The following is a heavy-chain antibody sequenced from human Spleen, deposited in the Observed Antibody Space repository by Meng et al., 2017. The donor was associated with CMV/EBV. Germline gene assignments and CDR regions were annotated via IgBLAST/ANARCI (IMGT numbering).Heavy chain of an antibody. CDR1: VGTFSSYA. CDR3: AREQYYDFWSGYYTEYYYYGMDV. V-gene: IGHV1-69*10. CDR2: IIPILGIA. Sequence: SVKVYCKASVGTFSSYAISWVRQAPGQGLEWMGGIIPILGIANYAQKFQGRVTITADKSTSTAYMELSSLRSEDTAVYYCAREQYYDFWSGYYTEYYYYGMDVWGQGTTVTVSS. J-gene: IGHJ6*02. D-gene: IGHD3-3*01.